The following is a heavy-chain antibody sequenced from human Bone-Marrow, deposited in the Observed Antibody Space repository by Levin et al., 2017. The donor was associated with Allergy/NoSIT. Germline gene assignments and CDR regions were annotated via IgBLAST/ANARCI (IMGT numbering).Heavy chain of an antibody. J-gene: IGHJ4*02. CDR1: GFTFSSYG. CDR3: EKPHSSGWFQFDY. D-gene: IGHD6-19*01. CDR2: ISYDGSNK. Sequence: GGSLRLSCAASGFTFSSYGMHWVRQAPGKGLEWVAVISYDGSNKYYADSVKGRFTISRDNSKNTLYLQMNSLRAEDTAVYYCEKPHSSGWFQFDYWGQGTLVTVSS. V-gene: IGHV3-30*18.